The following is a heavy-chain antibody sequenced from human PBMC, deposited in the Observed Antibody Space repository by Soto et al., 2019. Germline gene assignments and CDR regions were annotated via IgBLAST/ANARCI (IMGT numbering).Heavy chain of an antibody. Sequence: EVHLVESGGGLVKPGGSLRLSCAASGLPFSKAWMSWVRQAPGKGLEWVGRIENEETTDYAAPVKDRFTISRDDSQNMVYLQMDSLKTEDTAVYYCTTDEEDNGNDGDFDYWGQGTLVTVSS. CDR1: GLPFSKAW. CDR3: TTDEEDNGNDGDFDY. D-gene: IGHD1-1*01. V-gene: IGHV3-15*04. CDR2: IENEETT. J-gene: IGHJ4*02.